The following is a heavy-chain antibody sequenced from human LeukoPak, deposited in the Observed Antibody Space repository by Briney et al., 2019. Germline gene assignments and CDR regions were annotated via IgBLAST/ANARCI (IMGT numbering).Heavy chain of an antibody. J-gene: IGHJ4*02. CDR1: GGTFSSYA. D-gene: IGHD6-19*01. CDR3: ARAVGKVDSSGWYDY. V-gene: IGHV1-69*13. CDR2: IIPIFGTA. Sequence: SVKVPCKASGGTFSSYAISWVRQAPGQGLEWMGGIIPIFGTANYAQKFQGRVTITADESTSTAYMELSSLRPEDTAVYYCARAVGKVDSSGWYDYWGQGTLVTVSS.